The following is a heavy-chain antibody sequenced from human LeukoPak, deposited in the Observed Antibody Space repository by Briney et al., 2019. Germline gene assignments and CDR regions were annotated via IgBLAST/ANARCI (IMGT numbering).Heavy chain of an antibody. D-gene: IGHD4-17*01. CDR1: GYTFTGYY. V-gene: IGHV1-2*06. CDR3: ATGTPGLDYGDYESRGAFDI. CDR2: INPNSGGT. Sequence: ASVKVSCKASGYTFTGYYMHWVRQAPGQGLEWMGRINPNSGGTNYAQKFQGRVTMTRDTSISTAYMELSRLRSDDTAVYYCATGTPGLDYGDYESRGAFDIWGQGTLVTVSS. J-gene: IGHJ3*02.